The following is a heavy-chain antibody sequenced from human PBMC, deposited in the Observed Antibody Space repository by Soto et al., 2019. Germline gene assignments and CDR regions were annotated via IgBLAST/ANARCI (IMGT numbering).Heavy chain of an antibody. D-gene: IGHD6-6*01. CDR2: IYYSGST. V-gene: IGHV4-59*01. J-gene: IGHJ5*02. Sequence: PSETLSLTCTVCGGSISSYYWSWIRQPPGKGLEWIGYIYYSGSTNYNPSLKSRVTISVDTTKNQFSLKLSSVTAADTAVYYCAGKRGLVWWFDPWGQGTLVTVSS. CDR3: AGKRGLVWWFDP. CDR1: GGSISSYY.